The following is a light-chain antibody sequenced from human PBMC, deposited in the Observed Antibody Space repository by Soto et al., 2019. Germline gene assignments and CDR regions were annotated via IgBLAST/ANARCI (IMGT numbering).Light chain of an antibody. CDR1: SSDVGSHNL. Sequence: QSVLTQPASVSGSPGQSITISCTGTSSDVGSHNLVSWYQQHPGQAPKLMIYEVTQRPLGVSTRFSASRSGNTASLTISGLQAADEPDYYCCSYGGSRAVFGGGTQLTVL. V-gene: IGLV2-23*02. J-gene: IGLJ7*01. CDR2: EVT. CDR3: CSYGGSRAV.